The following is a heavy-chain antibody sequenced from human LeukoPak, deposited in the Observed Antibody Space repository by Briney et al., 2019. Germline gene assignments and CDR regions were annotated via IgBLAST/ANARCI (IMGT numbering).Heavy chain of an antibody. CDR1: GFTVSSSY. CDR3: AKQLGYCSDGSCYFPY. V-gene: IGHV3-21*04. J-gene: IGHJ4*02. CDR2: ISSSSSYI. Sequence: GGSLRLSCAASGFTVSSSYMSWVRQAPGKGLEWVSSISSSSSYIYYADSVKGRFTISRDNARNSLYLQMNSLRAEDTAVYYCAKQLGYCSDGSCYFPYWGQGTLVTVSS. D-gene: IGHD2-15*01.